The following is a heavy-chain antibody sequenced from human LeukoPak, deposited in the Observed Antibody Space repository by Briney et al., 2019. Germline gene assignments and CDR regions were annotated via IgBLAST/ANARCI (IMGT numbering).Heavy chain of an antibody. V-gene: IGHV3-23*01. D-gene: IGHD3-22*01. J-gene: IGHJ4*02. CDR3: AKRGVVIRVILVGFHKEAYYFDS. CDR2: ISGSGGST. Sequence: TGGSLRLSCAVSGITLSNYGMSWVRQAPGKGLEWVAGISGSGGSTNYADSAKGRFTISRDNPKNTLYLQMNSLTVEDTAVYFCAKRGVVIRVILVGFHKEAYYFDSWGQGALVTVSS. CDR1: GITLSNYG.